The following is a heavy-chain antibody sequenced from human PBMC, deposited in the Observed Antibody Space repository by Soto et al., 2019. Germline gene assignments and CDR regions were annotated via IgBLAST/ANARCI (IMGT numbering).Heavy chain of an antibody. CDR1: GFTFSSYA. CDR2: ISYDGSNK. CDR3: ARDLARGSYYYYYGMDV. J-gene: IGHJ6*02. Sequence: QVQLVESGGGVVQPGRSLRLSCAASGFTFSSYAMHWVRQAPGKGLEWVAVISYDGSNKYYADSVKGRFTISRDNSKNTLYLQMNSLRAEDTAVYYCARDLARGSYYYYYGMDVWGQGTTVTVSS. V-gene: IGHV3-30-3*01. D-gene: IGHD3-10*01.